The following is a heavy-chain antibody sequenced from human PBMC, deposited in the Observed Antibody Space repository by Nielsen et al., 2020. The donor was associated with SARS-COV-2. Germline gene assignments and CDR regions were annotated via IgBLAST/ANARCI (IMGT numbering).Heavy chain of an antibody. D-gene: IGHD2-21*02. J-gene: IGHJ4*02. Sequence: SETLSLTCSVSGGSISSVPYYWTWIRQHPGKGLEWIGYIYYIGGTYYNPSLKSRVNISLDTSKNQFSLQLNSVTAADTAVYFCARETATGFLGTVDSWGRGVLVTVSS. V-gene: IGHV4-31*03. CDR1: GGSISSVPYY. CDR3: ARETATGFLGTVDS. CDR2: IYYIGGT.